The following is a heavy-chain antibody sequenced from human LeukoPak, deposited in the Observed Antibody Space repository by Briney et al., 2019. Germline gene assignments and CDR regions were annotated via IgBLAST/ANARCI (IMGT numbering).Heavy chain of an antibody. CDR1: GFTFSSYS. D-gene: IGHD3-10*01. CDR3: ARELYGSGSYGFDY. Sequence: GGSLRLSCAASGFTFSSYSMNWVRQAPGEGLEWVSSITSSSSYIYYADSVKGRFTISRDNAKNSLYLQMNSLRAEDTAVYYCARELYGSGSYGFDYWGQGTLVTVSS. CDR2: ITSSSSYI. V-gene: IGHV3-21*01. J-gene: IGHJ4*02.